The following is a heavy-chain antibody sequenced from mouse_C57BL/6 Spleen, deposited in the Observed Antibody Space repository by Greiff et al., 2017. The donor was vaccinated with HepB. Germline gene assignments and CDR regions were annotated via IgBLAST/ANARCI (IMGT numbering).Heavy chain of an antibody. J-gene: IGHJ3*01. D-gene: IGHD3-1*01. CDR2: INPSNGGT. CDR3: ALGGYFAWFAY. V-gene: IGHV1-53*01. CDR1: GYTFTSYW. Sequence: QVQLQQPGTELVKPGASVKLSCKASGYTFTSYWMHWVKQRPGQGLEWIGNINPSNGGTNYKEKFKSKATLTVDKSSSTAYMQLSSLTSDDSAVYDCALGGYFAWFAYWGQGTLVTVSA.